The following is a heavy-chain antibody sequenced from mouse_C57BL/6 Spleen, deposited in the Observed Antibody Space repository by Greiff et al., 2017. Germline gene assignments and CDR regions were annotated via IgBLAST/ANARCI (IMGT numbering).Heavy chain of an antibody. CDR2: IWSDGST. J-gene: IGHJ1*03. CDR3: ARHYYGSSWYFDV. Sequence: QVQLKESGPGLVAPSQSLSITCTVSGFSLTSYGVHWVRQPPGKGLEWLVVIWSDGSTTYNSALKSRLSISKDNSKSQVFVKMNSLQTDDTAMYYCARHYYGSSWYFDVWGTGTTVTVSS. D-gene: IGHD1-1*01. V-gene: IGHV2-6-1*01. CDR1: GFSLTSYG.